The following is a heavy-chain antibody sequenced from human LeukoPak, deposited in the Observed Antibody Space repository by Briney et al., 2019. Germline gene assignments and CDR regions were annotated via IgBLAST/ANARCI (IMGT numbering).Heavy chain of an antibody. CDR2: ISSSSSYI. J-gene: IGHJ4*02. CDR3: AREGPINNGDLDY. CDR1: RFTFDSYA. Sequence: PGGSLRLSCAASRFTFDSYAMTWVRQAPGKGLEWVSSISSSSSYIYYADSVKGRFTISRDNAQNSLYLQMNSLRAEDTAVYYCAREGPINNGDLDYWGQGTLVTVSS. D-gene: IGHD1/OR15-1a*01. V-gene: IGHV3-21*01.